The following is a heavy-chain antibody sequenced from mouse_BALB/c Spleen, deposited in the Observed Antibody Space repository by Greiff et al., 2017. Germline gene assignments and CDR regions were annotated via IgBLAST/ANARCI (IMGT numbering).Heavy chain of an antibody. J-gene: IGHJ3*01. CDR2: ISDGGSYT. CDR1: GFTFSDYY. CDR3: ARWGKKNYDGAWFAY. Sequence: EVKLVESGGGLVKPGGSLKLSCAASGFTFSDYYMYWVRQTPEKRLEWVATISDGGSYTYYPDSVKGRFTISRDNAKNNLYLQMSSLKSEDTAMYYCARWGKKNYDGAWFAYWGQGTLVTVSA. V-gene: IGHV5-4*02. D-gene: IGHD2-4*01.